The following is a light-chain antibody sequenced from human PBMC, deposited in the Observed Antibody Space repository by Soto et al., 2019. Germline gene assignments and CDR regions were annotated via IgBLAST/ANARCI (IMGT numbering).Light chain of an antibody. Sequence: QSALTQPASVSGSPGQSITISCTGTSSDVGGYDYVSWYQQHAGNAPKLMIFDVTNRPSGVSVRFSGSKSGNTASLTISGLQAEDEADYYCSSYTPGSTVFGGGTKLT. CDR2: DVT. V-gene: IGLV2-14*01. J-gene: IGLJ2*01. CDR3: SSYTPGSTV. CDR1: SSDVGGYDY.